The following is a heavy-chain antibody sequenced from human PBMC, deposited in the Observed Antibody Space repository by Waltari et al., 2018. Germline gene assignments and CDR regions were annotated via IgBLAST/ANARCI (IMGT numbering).Heavy chain of an antibody. J-gene: IGHJ4*02. CDR3: VKDQAEWLVLDGYFDS. D-gene: IGHD6-19*01. Sequence: VHLMESGGDIEQHGGSLRLYCVASGFNFSNYAMNWVRQAPGKGLEWVSTISGTGVYTYYADPVKGRFTISRDDSKNTLFLQMNSLRAEDTAIYYCVKDQAEWLVLDGYFDSWGQGTLVTVSS. CDR1: GFNFSNYA. V-gene: IGHV3-23*01. CDR2: ISGTGVYT.